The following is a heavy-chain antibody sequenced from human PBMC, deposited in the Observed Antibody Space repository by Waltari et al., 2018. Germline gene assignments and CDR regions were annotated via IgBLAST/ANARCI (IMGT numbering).Heavy chain of an antibody. J-gene: IGHJ6*02. CDR3: ARVWSFAGYYYYGMDV. CDR2: INHSGST. D-gene: IGHD2-21*01. V-gene: IGHV4-34*01. CDR1: GGSFSGYY. Sequence: QVQLQQWGAGLLKPSETLSLTCAVYGGSFSGYYWSWIRQPPGKGLEWIGEINHSGSTNDNPSLKSRVTISVDTSKNQFSLKLSSVTAADTAVYYCARVWSFAGYYYYGMDVWGQGTTVTVSS.